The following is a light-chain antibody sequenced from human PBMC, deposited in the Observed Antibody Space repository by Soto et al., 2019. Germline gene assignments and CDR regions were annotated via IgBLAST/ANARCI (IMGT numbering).Light chain of an antibody. V-gene: IGLV2-18*02. CDR1: SSDVGRYKH. CDR3: SSYTGSSTVVV. Sequence: QSALTQPPSVSGSPGQSVSISCTGTSSDVGRYKHLSWYQQPPGTAPKLMIYDVSTRPSGLPARFPGSKSGNTASLTISGLQAEDEAEYYCSSYTGSSTVVVLGRGTKLTVL. CDR2: DVS. J-gene: IGLJ2*01.